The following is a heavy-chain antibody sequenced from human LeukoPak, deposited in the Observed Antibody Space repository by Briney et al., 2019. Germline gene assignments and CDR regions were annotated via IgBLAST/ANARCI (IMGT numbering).Heavy chain of an antibody. CDR2: IKADGGEK. D-gene: IGHD3-22*01. V-gene: IGHV3-7*03. J-gene: IGHJ4*02. Sequence: LPGGSLRLSCAASGFTFSTYWMNWFRQTPGKGLEWVAKIKADGGEKDHVASVKGRFTISRDNAKNSLYLQMNSLRAEDTAVYYCARESYDSSGYYEYYFDYWGQGTLVTVSS. CDR3: ARESYDSSGYYEYYFDY. CDR1: GFTFSTYW.